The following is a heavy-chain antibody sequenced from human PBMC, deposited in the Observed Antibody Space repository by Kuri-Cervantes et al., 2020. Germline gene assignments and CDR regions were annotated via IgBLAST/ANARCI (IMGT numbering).Heavy chain of an antibody. CDR2: IWYDGSNK. D-gene: IGHD6-19*01. J-gene: IGHJ4*02. Sequence: LSLTCAASGFTFSNYGMHWVRQAPGKGLQWVAVIWYDGSNKFYADSVKGRFTISRDNAKNSLYLQMNSLRAEDTAVYYCAGGQWLDAPFDYWGQGTLVTVSS. V-gene: IGHV3-33*08. CDR3: AGGQWLDAPFDY. CDR1: GFTFSNYG.